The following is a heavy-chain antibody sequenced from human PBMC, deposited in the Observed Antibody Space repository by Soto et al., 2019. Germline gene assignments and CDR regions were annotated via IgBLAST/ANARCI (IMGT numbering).Heavy chain of an antibody. D-gene: IGHD3-10*01. Sequence: ASVKVSCKASGYTFTSYGISWVRQAPGQGLEWMGWISAYNGNTNYAQKLQGRVTMTTDTSTSTAYMELRGLRSDDTAVYYCAREGTRYYYGMDVWGQGTTVTVSS. CDR1: GYTFTSYG. J-gene: IGHJ6*02. CDR3: AREGTRYYYGMDV. CDR2: ISAYNGNT. V-gene: IGHV1-18*01.